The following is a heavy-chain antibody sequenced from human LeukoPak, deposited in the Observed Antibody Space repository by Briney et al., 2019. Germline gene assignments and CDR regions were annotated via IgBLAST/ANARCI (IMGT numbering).Heavy chain of an antibody. CDR2: ISYSGNT. CDR1: GASISGTSYY. J-gene: IGHJ4*02. CDR3: ATSPHYTSYYLPPI. D-gene: IGHD2-2*01. V-gene: IGHV4-39*02. Sequence: SETLSLTCTVSGASISGTSYYWGWIRQPPGKGLEWIGSISYSGNTYYNPSLKSRTTISVDTSKNHFSLSVSYVTAADTAVYYCATSPHYTSYYLPPIWGQGTLVTVSS.